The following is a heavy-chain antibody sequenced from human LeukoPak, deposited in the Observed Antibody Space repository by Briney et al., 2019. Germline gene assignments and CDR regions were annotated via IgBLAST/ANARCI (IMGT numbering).Heavy chain of an antibody. CDR1: GFTFSNYG. D-gene: IGHD2/OR15-2a*01. Sequence: GGYLRRSAAAAGFTFSNYGLSWLRQAPGKGLEWVSAISVSGSSSYYADSVKGRFTISRDTSTNTLDLRINSSRAEDTAIYNCAKDQRAISTFDYWGQGTLVTLSS. V-gene: IGHV3-23*01. CDR2: ISVSGSSS. J-gene: IGHJ4*02. CDR3: AKDQRAISTFDY.